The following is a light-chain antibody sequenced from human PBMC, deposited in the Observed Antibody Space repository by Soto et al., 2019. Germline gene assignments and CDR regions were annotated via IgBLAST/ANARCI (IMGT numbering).Light chain of an antibody. CDR3: SSYTSSSTLV. CDR2: EVS. V-gene: IGLV2-14*01. CDR1: SSDVGGYNH. J-gene: IGLJ2*01. Sequence: QSALTQPASVSGSPGQSITISCTGTSSDVGGYNHVSWYQQHPGKAPQLMIYEVSNRPSGVSNRFSGSRSGNTASLTISGLQAEDDADYYFSSYTSSSTLVFGGGTKVTVL.